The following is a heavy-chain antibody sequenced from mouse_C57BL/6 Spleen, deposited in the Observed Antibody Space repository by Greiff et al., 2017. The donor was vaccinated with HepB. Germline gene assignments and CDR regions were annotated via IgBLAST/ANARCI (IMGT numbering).Heavy chain of an antibody. CDR2: IYWDDDK. V-gene: IGHV8-12*01. CDR3: ARSSQGFDY. J-gene: IGHJ2*01. CDR1: GFSLSTSGMG. Sequence: QVTLKVCGPGILQSSQTLSLTCSFSGFSLSTSGMGVSWIRQPSGKGLEWLAHIYWDDDKRYNPSLKSRLTISKDTSRNQVFLKITSVDTADTATYYCARSSQGFDYWGQGTTLTVSS.